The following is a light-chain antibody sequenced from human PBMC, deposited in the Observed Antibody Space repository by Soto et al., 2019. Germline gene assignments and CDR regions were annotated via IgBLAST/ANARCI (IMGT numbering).Light chain of an antibody. V-gene: IGKV3-11*01. Sequence: EVVLTQSPATLSLSPGERATLSCRASQSVYSYLAWYQQKPGQPPRLLISDVSTRATGIPARFSGSGYGTDFTLTISSLVAEDFTVYYCQQRNDWPFTFGGGTKVEIK. J-gene: IGKJ4*01. CDR3: QQRNDWPFT. CDR2: DVS. CDR1: QSVYSY.